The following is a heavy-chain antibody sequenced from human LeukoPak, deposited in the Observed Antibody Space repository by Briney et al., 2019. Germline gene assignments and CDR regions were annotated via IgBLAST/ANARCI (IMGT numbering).Heavy chain of an antibody. J-gene: IGHJ4*02. CDR2: ITTSDGNT. CDR3: AKDGGLWVSAHWGDS. V-gene: IGHV3-23*01. Sequence: GGSLRLSCAASGFTFGAHWMSWVRQAPGKGLEWVSTITTSDGNTYYADSVKGRFTVSRDNSKNTLFLQMNSLRAEDTAVYYCAKDGGLWVSAHWGDSWGRGTLVTVSS. D-gene: IGHD7-27*01. CDR1: GFTFGAHW.